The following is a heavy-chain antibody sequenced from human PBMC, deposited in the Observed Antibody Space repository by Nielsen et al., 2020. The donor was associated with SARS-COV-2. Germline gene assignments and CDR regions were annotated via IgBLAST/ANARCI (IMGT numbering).Heavy chain of an antibody. CDR3: ARSFGDYEGGTYYYYGMDV. J-gene: IGHJ6*02. D-gene: IGHD4-17*01. V-gene: IGHV4-59*01. Sequence: SETLSLTCTVSGGSISSYYWSRIRQPPGKGLEWIGYIYYSGSTNYNPSLKSRVTISVDTSKNQFSLKLSSVTAADTAVYYCARSFGDYEGGTYYYYGMDVWGQGTTVTVSS. CDR2: IYYSGST. CDR1: GGSISSYY.